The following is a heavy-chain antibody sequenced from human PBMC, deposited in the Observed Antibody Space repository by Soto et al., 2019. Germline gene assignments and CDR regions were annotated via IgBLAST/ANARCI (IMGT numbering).Heavy chain of an antibody. J-gene: IGHJ5*02. CDR2: INPSDGST. D-gene: IGHD2-2*01. V-gene: IGHV1-46*01. CDR3: AGVPAAMEGSRWFVP. Sequence: QVQLVQSGAEVKKPGASVKVSCKASGYTFTSYYMHWVRQAPGQGLQWMGIINPSDGSTSYAQKFQGRVTLTRDMATGTVYMALSSLRSEDTAVYYCAGVPAAMEGSRWFVPWCQGTLVTVSS. CDR1: GYTFTSYY.